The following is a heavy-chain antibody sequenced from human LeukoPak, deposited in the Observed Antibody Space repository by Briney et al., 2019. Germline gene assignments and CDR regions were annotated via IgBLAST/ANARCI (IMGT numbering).Heavy chain of an antibody. D-gene: IGHD4/OR15-4a*01. CDR3: TRPYGD. V-gene: IGHV3-73*01. J-gene: IGHJ4*02. Sequence: QPGGSLKLSCAASRFVFSGSSMHWVRQAPGKGLEWVGHIRNKANSYATAYAASVKGRFTISRDDSKNTAYLQMNSLKIEDTAVYYCTRPYGDWGQGTLVTVSS. CDR2: IRNKANSYAT. CDR1: RFVFSGSS.